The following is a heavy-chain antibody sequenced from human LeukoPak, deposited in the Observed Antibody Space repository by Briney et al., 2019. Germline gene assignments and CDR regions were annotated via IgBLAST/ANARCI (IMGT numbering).Heavy chain of an antibody. Sequence: GESLKISCKGSGYSFTSYWIGWVRQMPGKGLEWMGIIYPGDSDTRYSPSFQGQVTISADKSISTAYLQWSSLKASDTAMYYCARLGPVDTAAGSALQFDYWGQGTLVTVSS. V-gene: IGHV5-51*01. D-gene: IGHD5-18*01. CDR1: GYSFTSYW. CDR2: IYPGDSDT. J-gene: IGHJ4*02. CDR3: ARLGPVDTAAGSALQFDY.